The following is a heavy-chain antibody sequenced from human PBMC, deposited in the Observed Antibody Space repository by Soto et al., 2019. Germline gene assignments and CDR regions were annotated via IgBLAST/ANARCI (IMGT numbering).Heavy chain of an antibody. Sequence: VQLVESGGGLVQPGGSLRLSCAASEFTFGSYAMHWVRQAPGKGLEWVAVISYDGSNKYYVDSVKGRFTISRDNSKNTLYLQMNSLRADDTALYYCANRPYDWNYHYWGQGTLVTVSS. CDR1: EFTFGSYA. D-gene: IGHD1-7*01. V-gene: IGHV3-30*18. CDR2: ISYDGSNK. CDR3: ANRPYDWNYHY. J-gene: IGHJ4*02.